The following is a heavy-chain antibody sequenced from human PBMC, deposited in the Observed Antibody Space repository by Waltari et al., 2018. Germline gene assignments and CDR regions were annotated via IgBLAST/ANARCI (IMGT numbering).Heavy chain of an antibody. V-gene: IGHV5-51*03. J-gene: IGHJ4*02. CDR3: ARRLGPGWFDY. Sequence: EVQLVQSGAEVKKPGESLKISCKGSGYSFTSYWIVWVRQMPGKGLEWRGIIYPVYSDTRYRPSSPGQVTISADKSISTAYLQWSSLKASDPAMYYCARRLGPGWFDYWGQGTLVTVSS. CDR2: IYPVYSDT. CDR1: GYSFTSYW.